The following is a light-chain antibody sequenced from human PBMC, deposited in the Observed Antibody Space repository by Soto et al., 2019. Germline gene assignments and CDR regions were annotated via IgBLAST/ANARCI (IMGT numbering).Light chain of an antibody. CDR3: SSFTSQSSLI. Sequence: QAVVTQPASVSGSPGQSITISCAGTMRDVGAYNLVSWYQQHPGRAPQLIIFEVRYRPSGISFRFSGSKSGNTASLTISGLQAEDEADYYCSSFTSQSSLIFGGGTKLTVL. J-gene: IGLJ2*01. CDR1: MRDVGAYNL. V-gene: IGLV2-14*01. CDR2: EVR.